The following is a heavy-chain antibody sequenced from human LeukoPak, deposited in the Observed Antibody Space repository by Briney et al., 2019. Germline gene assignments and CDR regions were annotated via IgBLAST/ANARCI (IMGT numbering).Heavy chain of an antibody. Sequence: SETLSLTCTVSGGSISSYYWSWIRQPPGKGVEWIGYIYYSGSTNYNPSLKSRVTISVDTSKNQFSLKLSSVTAADTAVYYCARDRIYYYYMDVWGKGTTVTVSS. CDR3: ARDRIYYYYMDV. J-gene: IGHJ6*03. V-gene: IGHV4-59*01. CDR1: GGSISSYY. CDR2: IYYSGST.